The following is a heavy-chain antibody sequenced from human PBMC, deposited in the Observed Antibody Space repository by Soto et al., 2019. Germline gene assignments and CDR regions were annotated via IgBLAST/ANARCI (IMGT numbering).Heavy chain of an antibody. CDR1: GFTFSGSA. J-gene: IGHJ4*02. V-gene: IGHV3-73*02. CDR2: IRSKANSYAT. CDR3: TTGYCSTTSCFSPSFDY. Sequence: EVQLVESGGGLVQPGGSLKLSCAASGFTFSGSAMHWVRQASGKGLEWVGRIRSKANSYATAYAASVEGRFTIYSDDSKNTAYLQMNSLKTEDTAVYYCTTGYCSTTSCFSPSFDYWGQGTLVTVSS. D-gene: IGHD2-2*01.